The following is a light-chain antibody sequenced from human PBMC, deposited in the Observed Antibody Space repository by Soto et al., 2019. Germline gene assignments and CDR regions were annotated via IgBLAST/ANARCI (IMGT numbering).Light chain of an antibody. CDR3: QHYGRSPIT. CDR2: DVS. J-gene: IGKJ5*01. V-gene: IGKV3-20*01. Sequence: EIVLTQSPGTLSLSPGERATLSCRASQSVSSSYLAWYQQKPGQAPSLLIYDVSSRATGIPDRFSGSGSATDFTLTISRLEPEDFALYYCQHYGRSPITFGQGARLEIK. CDR1: QSVSSSY.